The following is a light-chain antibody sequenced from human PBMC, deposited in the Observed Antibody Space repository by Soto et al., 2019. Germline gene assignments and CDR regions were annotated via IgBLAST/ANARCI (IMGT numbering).Light chain of an antibody. V-gene: IGKV3-20*01. CDR3: QQYGSSPPELT. CDR2: GAS. CDR1: QSVSSSY. Sequence: ESVLTPSAGALSLSPGERATLSCRASQSVSSSYLAWYQQKPGQAPRLLIYGASSRATGIPDRFSGSGSGTDFTLTISRLEPEDFAVYYCQQYGSSPPELTFGPGTKVDIK. J-gene: IGKJ3*01.